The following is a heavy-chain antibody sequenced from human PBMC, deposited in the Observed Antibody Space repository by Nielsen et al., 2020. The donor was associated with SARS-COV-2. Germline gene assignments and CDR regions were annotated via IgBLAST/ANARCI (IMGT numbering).Heavy chain of an antibody. CDR2: INTKTGDP. CDR1: GYTFTSYA. J-gene: IGHJ4*02. CDR3: ARKTCGSTSCPFGY. D-gene: IGHD2-2*01. Sequence: ASVKVSCKASGYTFTSYAMHWVRQAPGQGLEWMGWINTKTGDPTYAQGFSGRFVFSVDTSVTTAYLQISSLEAEDTAVYYCARKTCGSTSCPFGYWGQGTLVTVSS. V-gene: IGHV7-4-1*02.